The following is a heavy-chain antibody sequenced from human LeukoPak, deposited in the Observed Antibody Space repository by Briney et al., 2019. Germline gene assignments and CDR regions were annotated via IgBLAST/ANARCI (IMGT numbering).Heavy chain of an antibody. D-gene: IGHD5-18*01. V-gene: IGHV4-61*02. CDR2: IYTSGST. Sequence: SQTLSLTCTVSGGSISSGSYYWSWIRQPAGKGLEWIGRIYTSGSTNYNPSLKSRVTISVDTSKNQFSLKLSSVTAADTAVYYCARDLIQLWLGGYYYYMDVWDKGTTVTVSS. J-gene: IGHJ6*03. CDR3: ARDLIQLWLGGYYYYMDV. CDR1: GGSISSGSYY.